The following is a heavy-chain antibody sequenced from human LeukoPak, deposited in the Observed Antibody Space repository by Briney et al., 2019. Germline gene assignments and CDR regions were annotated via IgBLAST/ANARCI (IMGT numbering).Heavy chain of an antibody. CDR1: GGTFSSYA. Sequence: SVKVSCKASGGTFSSYAISWVRQAPGQGLEWMGGIIPIFGTANYAQKFQGRVTITADESTSTAYMELSSLRSEDTAVYYCAKQCGGSDWFDAFDIWGQGTMVTVSS. J-gene: IGHJ3*02. D-gene: IGHD6-19*01. V-gene: IGHV1-69*13. CDR2: IIPIFGTA. CDR3: AKQCGGSDWFDAFDI.